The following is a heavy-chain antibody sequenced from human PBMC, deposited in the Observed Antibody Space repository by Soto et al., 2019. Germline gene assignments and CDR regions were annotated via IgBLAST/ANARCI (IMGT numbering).Heavy chain of an antibody. CDR2: ITPFNGNT. Sequence: ASVKVSCKASGYTFTYRYLHWVRQAPGQALEWMGWITPFNGNTNYAQKFQDRVTITRDRSMSTAYMELSSLRSEDTAMYYCAAAGYCSGGSCYEGGCPYCYYGMDVWGQGTTVTVS. D-gene: IGHD2-15*01. CDR3: AAAGYCSGGSCYEGGCPYCYYGMDV. CDR1: GYTFTYRY. V-gene: IGHV1-45*02. J-gene: IGHJ6*02.